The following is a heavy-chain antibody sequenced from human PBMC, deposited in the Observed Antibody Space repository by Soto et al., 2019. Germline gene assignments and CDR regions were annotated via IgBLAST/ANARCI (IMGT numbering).Heavy chain of an antibody. CDR2: IDYSGST. Sequence: QVQLQESGPRLVKPSETLSPTCIVSGGSISSSCWSSIRQPPGKGLEWFGYIDYSGSTNYNPSLNSRVIIALATSKNQFSLKLNSVTAADTAVYYCARSSGWYGGFDLWGPGTMVTVSS. J-gene: IGHJ3*01. D-gene: IGHD6-19*01. CDR1: GGSISSSC. CDR3: ARSSGWYGGFDL. V-gene: IGHV4-59*01.